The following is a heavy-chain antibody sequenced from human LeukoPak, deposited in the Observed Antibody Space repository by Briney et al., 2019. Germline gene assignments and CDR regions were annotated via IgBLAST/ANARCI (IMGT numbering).Heavy chain of an antibody. J-gene: IGHJ4*02. CDR2: ISSSSSYI. CDR1: GFTFSSYS. CDR3: ARDYRFTPRGGVDY. Sequence: PGGSLRLSCAASGFTFSSYSMNWVRQAPGKGLEWVSSISSSSSYIYYADSVKGRFTISRDNAKNSLYLQMNSLRAEDTAVYYCARDYRFTPRGGVDYWGQGTLATVSS. D-gene: IGHD3-16*02. V-gene: IGHV3-21*04.